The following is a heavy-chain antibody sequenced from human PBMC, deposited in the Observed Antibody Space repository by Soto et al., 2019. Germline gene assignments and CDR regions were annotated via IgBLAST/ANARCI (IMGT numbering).Heavy chain of an antibody. D-gene: IGHD3-16*01. J-gene: IGHJ3*02. V-gene: IGHV2-5*02. CDR3: AHRRAARIMITLGPPKDAFDI. CDR1: GFSLSTSGVG. CDR2: IYWDDDK. Sequence: QITLKESGPTLVKPTQTLTLTCTFSGFSLSTSGVGVGWIRQPPGKALEWLALIYWDDDKRYSPSLKSRLTIHKDTSKNQVVLTTTTMDPVDTATYYCAHRRAARIMITLGPPKDAFDIWGQGTMVTFSS.